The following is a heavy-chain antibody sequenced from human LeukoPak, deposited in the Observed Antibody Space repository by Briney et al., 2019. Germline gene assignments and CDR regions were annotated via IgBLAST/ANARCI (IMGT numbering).Heavy chain of an antibody. CDR1: GGSFSGYY. Sequence: SETLSLTCAVYGGSFSGYYWSWIRQPPGQGLEWIGEINHSGSTNYNPSLKSRVTISVDTSKNQFSLKLSSVTAADTAVYYCARVPYCSGGSCFLKPMDVWGKGTTVTVSS. CDR2: INHSGST. D-gene: IGHD2-15*01. J-gene: IGHJ6*03. V-gene: IGHV4-34*01. CDR3: ARVPYCSGGSCFLKPMDV.